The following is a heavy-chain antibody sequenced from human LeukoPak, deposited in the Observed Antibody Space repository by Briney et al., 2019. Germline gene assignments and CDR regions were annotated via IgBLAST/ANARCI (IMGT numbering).Heavy chain of an antibody. CDR3: ARGKDGDHFDF. V-gene: IGHV3-13*01. J-gene: IGHJ4*02. CDR1: GSAFSTFD. D-gene: IGHD4-17*01. CDR2: IGTGGDR. Sequence: GGSLRLSCAASGSAFSTFDMHWVRQVTGKGLEWVSFIGTGGDRYYAGSVKGRFTISRENAKNSLYLQMNSLRAGDTAVYYCARGKDGDHFDFWGQGTLVTVSS.